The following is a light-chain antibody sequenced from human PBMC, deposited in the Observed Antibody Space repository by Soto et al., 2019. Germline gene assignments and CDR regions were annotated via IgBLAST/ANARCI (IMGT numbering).Light chain of an antibody. CDR2: GAS. Sequence: EIVMTQSPATLSVSPGERATLSCGASQSVGTNLAWYQQKPGQAPRLLIFGASTRATGIPARFSGSGSGTEFTFTISSLQSEDSAVYYCQQYTRWPLTFGGGTKVEIK. J-gene: IGKJ4*01. V-gene: IGKV3-15*01. CDR1: QSVGTN. CDR3: QQYTRWPLT.